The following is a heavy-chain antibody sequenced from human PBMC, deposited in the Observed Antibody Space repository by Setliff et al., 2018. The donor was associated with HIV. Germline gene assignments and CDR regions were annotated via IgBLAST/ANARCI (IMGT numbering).Heavy chain of an antibody. CDR3: ARDTARLKEGTEY. V-gene: IGHV4-39*01. CDR1: GGSISISDYY. J-gene: IGHJ4*02. Sequence: KTSETLSLTCAVCGGSISISDYYWAWIRQPPGKGLEWIGSIHYTGDTYYNPSLKSRITISVDTSKNQFSLRLDSVTAADTAVYYCARDTARLKEGTEYWGQGTLVTVSS. D-gene: IGHD5-18*01. CDR2: IHYTGDT.